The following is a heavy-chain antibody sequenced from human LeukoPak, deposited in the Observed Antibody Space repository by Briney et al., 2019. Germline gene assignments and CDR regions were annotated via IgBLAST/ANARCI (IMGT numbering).Heavy chain of an antibody. Sequence: ASVKVSCKASGYTFTGYYMHWVRQAPGQGLEWMGIINPSGGSTSHAQKCQGRVTMTRDTSTSTVYMELSSLRSEDTAVYYCARDHQYCSGGSCHFDYWGQGTLVTVSS. CDR2: INPSGGST. CDR1: GYTFTGYY. D-gene: IGHD2-15*01. CDR3: ARDHQYCSGGSCHFDY. V-gene: IGHV1-46*01. J-gene: IGHJ4*02.